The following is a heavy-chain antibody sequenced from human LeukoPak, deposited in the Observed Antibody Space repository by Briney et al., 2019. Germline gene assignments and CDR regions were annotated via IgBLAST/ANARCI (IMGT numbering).Heavy chain of an antibody. J-gene: IGHJ5*02. CDR1: GFTFSSYA. D-gene: IGHD2-8*01. CDR2: ISGSGGST. V-gene: IGHV3-23*01. CDR3: AKDGIGYCTNGVCRYNWFDP. Sequence: PGGSLRLSRAASGFTFSSYAMSWVRQAPGKGLEWVSAISGSGGSTYYADSVKGRFTISRDNSKNTLYLQMNSLRAEDTAVYYCAKDGIGYCTNGVCRYNWFDPWGQGTLVTVSS.